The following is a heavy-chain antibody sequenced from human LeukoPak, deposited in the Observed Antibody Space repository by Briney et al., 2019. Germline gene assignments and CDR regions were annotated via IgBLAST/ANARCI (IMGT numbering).Heavy chain of an antibody. CDR1: GYTFTSYA. CDR3: ARNRHYYVSTGYYYDYFDY. Sequence: ASVKVSCQASGYTFTSYAMHWVRQAPGQRLEWMGWINAGNGNTKYSQKLQGRVTITRDTSASTAYMELSSLRSEDTAVYYCARNRHYYVSTGYYYDYFDYWGQGTLVTVSS. V-gene: IGHV1-3*01. J-gene: IGHJ4*02. D-gene: IGHD3-22*01. CDR2: INAGNGNT.